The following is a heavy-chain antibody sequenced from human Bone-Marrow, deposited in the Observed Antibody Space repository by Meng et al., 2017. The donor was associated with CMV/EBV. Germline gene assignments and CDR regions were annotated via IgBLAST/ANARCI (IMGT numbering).Heavy chain of an antibody. V-gene: IGHV4-59*12. CDR2: IYYSGST. D-gene: IGHD6-13*01. J-gene: IGHJ6*02. Sequence: SETLSLTCTVSGGSISSYYWSWIRQPPGKGLEWIGYIYYSGSTNYNPSLKSRVTISVDTSKNQFSLKLSSVTAADTAVYYCARDLISSSWPYYYYYGTDVWGQGTTVTVSS. CDR1: GGSISSYY. CDR3: ARDLISSSWPYYYYYGTDV.